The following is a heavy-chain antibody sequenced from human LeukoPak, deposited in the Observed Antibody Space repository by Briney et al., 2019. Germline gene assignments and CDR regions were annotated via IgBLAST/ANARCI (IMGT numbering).Heavy chain of an antibody. CDR1: GLTFRDYA. CDR3: TRDLYWNDGSNAFDM. Sequence: GGSLRLSCAASGLTFRDYALSWVRQAPGKGLEWVSIIRSKAYGGTTDYAASVKGRFTISRDDSKSIAYLQMNSLRTEDTALYYCTRDLYWNDGSNAFDMWGQGTVVTVSS. V-gene: IGHV3-49*04. CDR2: IRSKAYGGTT. D-gene: IGHD1-1*01. J-gene: IGHJ3*02.